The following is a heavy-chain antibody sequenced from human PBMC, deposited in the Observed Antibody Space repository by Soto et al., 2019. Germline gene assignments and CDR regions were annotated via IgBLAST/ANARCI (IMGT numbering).Heavy chain of an antibody. CDR3: AREVVGYCSGGSCYPYYYYGMDV. D-gene: IGHD2-15*01. CDR2: INAGNGNT. J-gene: IGHJ6*02. V-gene: IGHV1-3*01. CDR1: GYTFTSYA. Sequence: QVQLVQSGAEVKKPGASVKVSCKASGYTFTSYAMHWVRQAPGQRLEWMGCINAGNGNTKYSQKFQGRVTITRDTSASTAYMELSSLRSEDTAVYYCAREVVGYCSGGSCYPYYYYGMDVWGQGTTVTVSS.